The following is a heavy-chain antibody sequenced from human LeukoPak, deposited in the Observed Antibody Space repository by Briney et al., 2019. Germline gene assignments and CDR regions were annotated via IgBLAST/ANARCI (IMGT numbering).Heavy chain of an antibody. CDR2: MNPNSGNT. V-gene: IGHV1-8*01. Sequence: ASVTVSSKPSGYTFTIYDNNWVRQATRQGLEWMGWMNPNSGNTGYAQKFQGRVTMTRNTSISTAYMELSRLRAGDTAVYYCAGARGVGATRFVYWGQGTLVTVSS. D-gene: IGHD1-26*01. CDR3: AGARGVGATRFVY. J-gene: IGHJ4*02. CDR1: GYTFTIYD.